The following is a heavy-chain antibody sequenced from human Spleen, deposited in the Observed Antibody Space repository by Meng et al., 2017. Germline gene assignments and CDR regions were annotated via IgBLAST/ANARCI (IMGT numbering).Heavy chain of an antibody. CDR2: IHPNSGGT. CDR1: GYTFTDYY. J-gene: IGHJ4*02. CDR3: AREDYYDGSGYSSYYFDY. Sequence: ASVKVSCKASGYTFTDYYMHWVRQAPGQGLEWMGRIHPNSGGTNYAQMFQGRVTLTRDTSINTAYMDLSRLRSDDTAVYYCAREDYYDGSGYSSYYFDYWGKGTPVTVSS. D-gene: IGHD3-22*01. V-gene: IGHV1-2*06.